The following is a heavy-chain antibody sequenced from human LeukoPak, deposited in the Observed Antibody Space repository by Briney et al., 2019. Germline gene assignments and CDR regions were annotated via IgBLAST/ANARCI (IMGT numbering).Heavy chain of an antibody. CDR3: AREEPYYDILTGYWWGPTPNYYYYMDV. Sequence: GASVKVSCKASGGTFSSYAISWVRQAPGQGLEWMGWISAYNGNTNYAQKLQGRVTMTTDTSTSTAYMELRSLRSDDTAVYYCAREEPYYDILTGYWWGPTPNYYYYMDVWGKGTTVTVSS. D-gene: IGHD3-9*01. V-gene: IGHV1-18*01. CDR1: GGTFSSYA. J-gene: IGHJ6*03. CDR2: ISAYNGNT.